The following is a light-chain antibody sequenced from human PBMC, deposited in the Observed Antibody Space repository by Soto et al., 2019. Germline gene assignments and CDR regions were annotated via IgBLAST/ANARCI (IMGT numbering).Light chain of an antibody. V-gene: IGKV3-15*01. Sequence: EIVMTQSPATLSVSPGERATLSCRASQSVSSNLAWYQQRPGQAPGLLIYAASTRATGIPSTFSGSGSGTEFTLTISSLQSEDFAVYYCQQYNNWPLTFGGGTKVEI. CDR3: QQYNNWPLT. J-gene: IGKJ4*01. CDR1: QSVSSN. CDR2: AAS.